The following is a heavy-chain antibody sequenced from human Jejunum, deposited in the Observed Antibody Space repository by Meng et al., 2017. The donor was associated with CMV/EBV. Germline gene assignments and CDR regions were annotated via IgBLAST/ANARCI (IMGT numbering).Heavy chain of an antibody. CDR1: FTVTDHT. CDR3: TRDIQLYYYHSYGFDV. Sequence: FTVTDHTMHGVRQAPGKGLEWVSGIAWNGVTLGYADSVKGRFTISRDNAKNSLYLQMNSLRAEDTALYYCTRDIQLYYYHSYGFDVWGQGTTVTVSS. V-gene: IGHV3-9*01. D-gene: IGHD1-1*01. CDR2: IAWNGVTL. J-gene: IGHJ6*02.